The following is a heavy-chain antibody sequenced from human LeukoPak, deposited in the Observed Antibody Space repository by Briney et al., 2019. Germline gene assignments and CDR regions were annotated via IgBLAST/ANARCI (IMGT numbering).Heavy chain of an antibody. CDR1: GFTFSAYA. CDR2: ISSNGGSS. J-gene: IGHJ4*02. V-gene: IGHV3-64D*09. D-gene: IGHD1-14*01. Sequence: QPGGSLRLSCSASGFTFSAYAMYWVRQAPGKGLEYVSGISSNGGSSFYADSVKGRFTISRDNSKNTLYLQMSSLRAEDTAVYYWVKITSVPGGDCLGQGTRLTVSS. CDR3: VKITSVPGGDC.